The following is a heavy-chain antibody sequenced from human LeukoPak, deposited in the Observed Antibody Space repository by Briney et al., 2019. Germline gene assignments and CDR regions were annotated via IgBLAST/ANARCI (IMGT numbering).Heavy chain of an antibody. CDR2: IYWDDDK. CDR3: AHRLYSSSSNHFDY. J-gene: IGHJ4*02. CDR1: GLSLPTSGVG. D-gene: IGHD6-6*01. Sequence: SGPTLVNPTQTLTLTRPLSGLSLPTSGVGVGWIRQPPGKALEWVEFIYWDDDKRYSPSLKSRLTITKHTSKNQVVLTLTNMGHVDTATYYCAHRLYSSSSNHFDYWGQGTLVTVSS. V-gene: IGHV2-5*02.